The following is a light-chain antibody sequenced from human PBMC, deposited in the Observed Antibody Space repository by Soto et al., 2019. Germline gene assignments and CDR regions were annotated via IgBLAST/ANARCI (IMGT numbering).Light chain of an antibody. CDR3: QQYASAPLT. V-gene: IGKV3-15*01. J-gene: IGKJ1*01. Sequence: EIVMTQSPATLSVSPGERATLSCRASQSVSTNLAWYQQKPGQAPRLLIYNALTRATGIPARFSGSGSGTEFTLTISSLQSEDFAVYFCQQYASAPLTFGQGTKVDIK. CDR1: QSVSTN. CDR2: NAL.